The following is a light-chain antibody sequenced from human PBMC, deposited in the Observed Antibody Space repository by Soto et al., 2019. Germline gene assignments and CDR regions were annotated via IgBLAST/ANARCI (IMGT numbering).Light chain of an antibody. V-gene: IGKV3-20*01. CDR1: QSISSSY. Sequence: EIVLTQSPGALYLSPGERATLSCRASQSISSSYLAWYQQKPAQAPRLLIYGASNRATGIPDRFSGSGSGTDFTLTISRLEPEDFAVYCCQLYDTSPPGYTFGQGTKLEIK. CDR2: GAS. CDR3: QLYDTSPPGYT. J-gene: IGKJ2*01.